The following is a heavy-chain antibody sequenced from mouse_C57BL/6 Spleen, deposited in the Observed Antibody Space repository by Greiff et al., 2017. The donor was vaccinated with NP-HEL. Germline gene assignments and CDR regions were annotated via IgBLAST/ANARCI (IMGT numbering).Heavy chain of an antibody. CDR2: IRNKANGYTT. CDR1: GFTFTDYY. D-gene: IGHD2-14*01. V-gene: IGHV7-3*01. J-gene: IGHJ4*01. CDR3: ERYGHRAMDY. Sequence: EVKVVESGGGLVQPGGSLSLSCAASGFTFTDYYMSWVRQPPGKALEWLGFIRNKANGYTTEYSASVKARFTISRDKSQSILYLQMNALRAEDSATYYCERYGHRAMDYWGQGTSVTVSS.